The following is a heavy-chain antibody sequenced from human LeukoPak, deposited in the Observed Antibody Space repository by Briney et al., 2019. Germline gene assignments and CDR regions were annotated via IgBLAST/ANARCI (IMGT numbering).Heavy chain of an antibody. CDR3: ARSGMDV. CDR1: GFTFSSYA. CDR2: ISSNGGST. Sequence: GGSLRFSCAASGFTFSSYAMHWVRQAPGKGLEYVSAISSNGGSTYYANSVKGRFTISRDNSKNTLYLQMGSLRAEDMAVYYCARSGMDVWGQGTTVTVSS. J-gene: IGHJ6*02. V-gene: IGHV3-64*01.